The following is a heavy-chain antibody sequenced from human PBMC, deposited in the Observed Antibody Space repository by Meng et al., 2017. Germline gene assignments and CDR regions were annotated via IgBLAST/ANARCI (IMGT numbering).Heavy chain of an antibody. CDR1: GGPISSSSYY. D-gene: IGHD6-19*01. J-gene: IGHJ5*02. CDR2: IYYSGST. Sequence: QLQLQESGPGLVKPSETLSLTCTVSGGPISSSSYYWGWIRQPPGKGLEWIGSIYYSGSTYYNPSLKSRVTISVDTSKNQFSLKLSSVTAADTAVYYCASLRIAVAGINWFDPWGQGTLVTVSS. V-gene: IGHV4-39*07. CDR3: ASLRIAVAGINWFDP.